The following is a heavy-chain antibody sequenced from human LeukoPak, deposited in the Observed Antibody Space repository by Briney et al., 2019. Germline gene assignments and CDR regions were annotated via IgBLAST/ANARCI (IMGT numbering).Heavy chain of an antibody. CDR2: INYSGST. J-gene: IGHJ5*02. V-gene: IGHV4-59*01. D-gene: IGHD1-14*01. CDR3: ARVPNAPKIEPNCFDP. CDR1: GGYISSYD. Sequence: PSETLSLTCSVSGGYISSYDWSWIRQPPGKGLEWIGIINYSGSTKYNPSLKSRVSISVDTSKNQFSLRLTSVTVADTAVYFCARVPNAPKIEPNCFDPWGQGTLVTVSS.